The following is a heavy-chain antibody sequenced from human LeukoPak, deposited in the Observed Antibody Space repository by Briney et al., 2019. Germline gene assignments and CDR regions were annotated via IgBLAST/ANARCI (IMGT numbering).Heavy chain of an antibody. D-gene: IGHD5-24*01. CDR3: ARDRSAGVGYNHFDY. J-gene: IGHJ4*02. CDR2: INPNSGDT. Sequence: GASVKVSCKASGYTFTAYYMHWVRQAPGHRLEWMGWINPNSGDTNYPQRFQGRVTMTRDTSISTAYMELSSLRSDDTAVYYCARDRSAGVGYNHFDYWGQGTLVTVSS. CDR1: GYTFTAYY. V-gene: IGHV1-2*02.